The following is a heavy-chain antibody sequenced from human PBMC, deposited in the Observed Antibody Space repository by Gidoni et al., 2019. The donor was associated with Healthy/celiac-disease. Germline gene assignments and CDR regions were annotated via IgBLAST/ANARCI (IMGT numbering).Heavy chain of an antibody. CDR3: ARGSSIAAPTPAPDY. J-gene: IGHJ4*02. D-gene: IGHD6-6*01. CDR2: INHSGST. V-gene: IGHV4-34*01. Sequence: QVQLQQWGAGLLKPSETLSLTCAVYGGSFSGYYWSWIRQPPGKGLEWIGEINHSGSTNYNPSLKSRVTISVDTSKNQFSLKLSSVTAADTAVYYCARGSSIAAPTPAPDYWGQGTLVTVSS. CDR1: GGSFSGYY.